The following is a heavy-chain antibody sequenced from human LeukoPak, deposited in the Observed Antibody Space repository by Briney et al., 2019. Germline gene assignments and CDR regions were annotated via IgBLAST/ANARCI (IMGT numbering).Heavy chain of an antibody. Sequence: GGSLRLSCAASGFTFSSYGMHWVRQAPGEGLEWVAVISFDGSNKYYADSVQGRFTISRDNSKNTLYLQMNSLRAEDTAVYYCAKDRAEKSPDAFDIWGQGTMVTVSS. CDR3: AKDRAEKSPDAFDI. J-gene: IGHJ3*02. CDR2: ISFDGSNK. CDR1: GFTFSSYG. D-gene: IGHD3-10*01. V-gene: IGHV3-30*18.